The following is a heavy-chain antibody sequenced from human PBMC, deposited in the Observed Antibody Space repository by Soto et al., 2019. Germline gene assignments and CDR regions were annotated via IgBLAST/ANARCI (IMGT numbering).Heavy chain of an antibody. D-gene: IGHD6-19*01. V-gene: IGHV4-34*01. Sequence: QVQLQQWGAGLLKPSETLSLTCAVYGGSFSGYYWSWIRQPPGKGLEWIGEINHSGSTNYNPSLKRRVTISVDTSKNQFSLKLSSVTAADTAVYYCARASSGWRADYWGQGTLVTVSS. J-gene: IGHJ4*02. CDR3: ARASSGWRADY. CDR1: GGSFSGYY. CDR2: INHSGST.